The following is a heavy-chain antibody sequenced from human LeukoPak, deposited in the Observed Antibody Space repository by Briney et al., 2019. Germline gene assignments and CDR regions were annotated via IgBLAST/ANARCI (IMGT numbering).Heavy chain of an antibody. V-gene: IGHV1-69*06. CDR1: GGSFNSYA. Sequence: SVKVSCKASGGSFNSYAISWVRQAPGQGLEWMGGIIPIFGTANYAQKFQGRVTITADKSTNTAYMELSSLRSENTAVYYCARSQPLAYFDLWGRGTLVTVSS. J-gene: IGHJ2*01. CDR3: ARSQPLAYFDL. CDR2: IIPIFGTA.